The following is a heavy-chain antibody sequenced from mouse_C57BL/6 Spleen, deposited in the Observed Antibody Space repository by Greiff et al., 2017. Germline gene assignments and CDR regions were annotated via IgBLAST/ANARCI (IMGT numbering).Heavy chain of an antibody. CDR1: GYTFTSYW. Sequence: QVQLQQSGAELVKPGASVKMSCKASGYTFTSYWITWVKQRPGQGLEWIGDIYPGSGSTNYNEKFKSKATLTVDTSSSTADMQLSSRTSADSAVYYCAREDYDYHMDYWGQGTSVTVSS. D-gene: IGHD1-1*01. V-gene: IGHV1-55*01. J-gene: IGHJ4*01. CDR2: IYPGSGST. CDR3: AREDYDYHMDY.